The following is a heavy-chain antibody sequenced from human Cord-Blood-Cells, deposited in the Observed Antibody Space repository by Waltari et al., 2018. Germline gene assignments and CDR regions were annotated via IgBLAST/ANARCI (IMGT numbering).Heavy chain of an antibody. CDR1: GCSIISRISY. V-gene: IGHV4-39*01. D-gene: IGHD1-26*01. CDR2: IYYSGST. Sequence: QLHLQESGPGLVKPSETLSLTCTVSGCSIISRISYCGWIRQPPGKGLEWIESIYYSGSTYYNPSLKSRVTISVDTSKNQFSLKLSSVTAADTAVYYCARQTGWELFDYWGQGTLVTVSS. J-gene: IGHJ4*02. CDR3: ARQTGWELFDY.